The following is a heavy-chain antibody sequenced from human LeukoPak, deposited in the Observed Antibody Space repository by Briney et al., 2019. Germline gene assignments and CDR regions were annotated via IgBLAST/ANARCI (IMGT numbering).Heavy chain of an antibody. CDR1: GCSFTDSY. CDR2: INPNTGDT. CDR3: ARGSWSSWNYFDY. J-gene: IGHJ4*02. Sequence: ASVKVSCKASGCSFTDSYIHWVRQAPGQGLEWMGWINPNTGDTNYAQKFQGRVTVTRDTSFSTAYMELSRLRSDDTAVYFCARGSWSSWNYFDYWGQGTLVTVSS. D-gene: IGHD6-13*01. V-gene: IGHV1-2*02.